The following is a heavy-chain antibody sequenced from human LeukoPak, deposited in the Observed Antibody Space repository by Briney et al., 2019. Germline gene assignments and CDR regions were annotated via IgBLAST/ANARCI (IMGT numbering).Heavy chain of an antibody. CDR2: INHSGST. CDR3: ARGSTYSSGWYVVWFDP. D-gene: IGHD6-13*01. V-gene: IGHV4-34*01. J-gene: IGHJ5*02. CDR1: GGSFSGYY. Sequence: SETLSLTYAVYGGSFSGYYWSWIRQPPGKGLEWIGEINHSGSTNYNPSLKSRVTISVDTSKNQFSLKLSSVTAADTAVYYCARGSTYSSGWYVVWFDPWGQGTLVTVSS.